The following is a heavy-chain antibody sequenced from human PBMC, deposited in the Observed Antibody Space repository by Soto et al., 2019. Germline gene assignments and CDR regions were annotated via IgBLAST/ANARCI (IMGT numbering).Heavy chain of an antibody. CDR1: GYTFTNYP. CDR2: INPANGST. Sequence: ASVKVSCKASGYTFTNYPIHWARQAPGQRLEWMAWINPANGSTKYSQNFQGRVTITRDTSASTAYMELSSVRSEDTAVYYCARAYSSGYLLSTWGQGTLVTVSS. D-gene: IGHD3-22*01. CDR3: ARAYSSGYLLST. V-gene: IGHV1-3*01. J-gene: IGHJ5*02.